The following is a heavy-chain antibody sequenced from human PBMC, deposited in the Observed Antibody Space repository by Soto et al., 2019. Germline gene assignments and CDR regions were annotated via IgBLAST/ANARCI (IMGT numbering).Heavy chain of an antibody. V-gene: IGHV3-30*04. CDR1: GFTFSSYA. J-gene: IGHJ3*02. CDR3: ARDNQPSIGSGSYYNEDAFDI. Sequence: GGSLRLSCAASGFTFSSYAMHWVRQAPGKGLEWVAVISYDGSNKYYADSVKGRFTISRDNSKNTLYLQMNSLRAEDTAVYYCARDNQPSIGSGSYYNEDAFDIWGQGTMVTVSS. D-gene: IGHD3-10*01. CDR2: ISYDGSNK.